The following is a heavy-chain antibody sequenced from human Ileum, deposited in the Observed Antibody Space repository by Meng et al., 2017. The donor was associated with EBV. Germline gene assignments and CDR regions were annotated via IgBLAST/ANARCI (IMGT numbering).Heavy chain of an antibody. Sequence: VQLEAAGPGLVKPSETLSLTCTVSGGSLSGYYWSWIRQPPGKGLEWIGYIYYSGNANYNPSLKSRLRLSVDTSKNQFSLNLDSVTAADTAVYYCARTRGSAGAGADPWGQGTLVTVSS. CDR2: IYYSGNA. V-gene: IGHV4-59*01. CDR1: GGSLSGYY. J-gene: IGHJ5*02. CDR3: ARTRGSAGAGADP. D-gene: IGHD6-19*01.